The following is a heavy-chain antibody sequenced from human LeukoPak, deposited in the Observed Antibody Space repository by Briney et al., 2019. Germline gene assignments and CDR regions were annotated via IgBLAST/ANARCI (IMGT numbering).Heavy chain of an antibody. Sequence: GESLKISCKTSGYSFTNYWIGWVRQMPGKGLEWMGIIYPGDSDTRYSPSFQGQVTISADKSISTAYLQWSSLKASDTAMYYCARRSYSYYYYMDVWGKGTTVTVSS. CDR3: ARRSYSYYYYMDV. D-gene: IGHD1-26*01. J-gene: IGHJ6*03. CDR1: GYSFTNYW. CDR2: IYPGDSDT. V-gene: IGHV5-51*01.